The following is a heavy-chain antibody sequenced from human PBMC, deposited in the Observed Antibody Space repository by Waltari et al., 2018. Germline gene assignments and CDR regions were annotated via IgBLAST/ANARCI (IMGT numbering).Heavy chain of an antibody. CDR3: ARDGYCSGGSCERVVAHY. V-gene: IGHV1-69*08. Sequence: VQLVQSGAEVKKPGSSVKVSCKASGGTFSSYTISWVRQAPGQGLEWMGRIIPSLGIANYAQKFQGRVTITADKSTSTAYMELSSLRSEDTAVYYCARDGYCSGGSCERVVAHYWGQGTLVTVSS. D-gene: IGHD2-15*01. J-gene: IGHJ4*02. CDR2: IIPSLGIA. CDR1: GGTFSSYT.